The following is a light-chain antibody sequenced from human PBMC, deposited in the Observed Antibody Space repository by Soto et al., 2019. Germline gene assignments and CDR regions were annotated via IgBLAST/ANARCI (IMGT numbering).Light chain of an antibody. J-gene: IGKJ4*01. CDR2: GAS. Sequence: EIVMTQSPATLSVSLGERATLSCRASQSVSSNLAWYQQKPGQAPRLLIYGASTRATGIPARFSGSGSGTEFTLTISSLQSEDFAVYYCQQYNNWPPDLTFGGGTKVEIK. CDR1: QSVSSN. CDR3: QQYNNWPPDLT. V-gene: IGKV3-15*01.